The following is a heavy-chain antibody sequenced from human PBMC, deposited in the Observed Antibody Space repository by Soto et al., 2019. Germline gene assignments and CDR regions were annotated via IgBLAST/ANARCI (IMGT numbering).Heavy chain of an antibody. CDR1: GFTFSNAW. Sequence: EVQLVESGGGLVKPGGSLRLSCAASGFTFSNAWMNWVRQAPGKGLEWVGRIKSETDGGTTDYAAPVKGRFTISRDDSKNTLYLQMNSLKTEDTAVYYCTTGGGNYYDSSGYYAQIDYWGQGTLVTVSS. CDR2: IKSETDGGTT. V-gene: IGHV3-15*07. J-gene: IGHJ4*02. D-gene: IGHD3-22*01. CDR3: TTGGGNYYDSSGYYAQIDY.